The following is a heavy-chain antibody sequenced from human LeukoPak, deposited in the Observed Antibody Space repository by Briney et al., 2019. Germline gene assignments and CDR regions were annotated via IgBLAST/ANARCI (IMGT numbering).Heavy chain of an antibody. D-gene: IGHD6-13*01. Sequence: SETLSLTCTVSGGSISSYYWSWIRQPPGKGLEWIGYIYYSGSTNYNPSLKSRVTISVDTSKNQFSLKLSSVTAAGTAVYYCARAALGSAFDIWGQGTMVTVSS. CDR2: IYYSGST. CDR3: ARAALGSAFDI. V-gene: IGHV4-59*01. CDR1: GGSISSYY. J-gene: IGHJ3*02.